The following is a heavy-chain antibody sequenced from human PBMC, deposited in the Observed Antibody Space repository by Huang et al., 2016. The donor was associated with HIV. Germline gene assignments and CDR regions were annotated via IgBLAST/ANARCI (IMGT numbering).Heavy chain of an antibody. J-gene: IGHJ4*02. V-gene: IGHV3-30*02. Sequence: QVQLVESGGGVVQPGGSLSLSCTASGFTFGSFGMHWVRQAPGKGLELVVFIRYDGNNYYYADSVRGRFTISRDNSKDTLYLQMNRLRPDDSAVYYCAKDLTYTFGRHFDYWGRGTLVTVSS. CDR3: AKDLTYTFGRHFDY. CDR2: IRYDGNNY. D-gene: IGHD3-3*01. CDR1: GFTFGSFG.